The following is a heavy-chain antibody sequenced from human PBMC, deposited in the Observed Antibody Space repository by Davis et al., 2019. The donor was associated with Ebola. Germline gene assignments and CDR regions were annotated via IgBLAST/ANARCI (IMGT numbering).Heavy chain of an antibody. V-gene: IGHV4-31*03. Sequence: SETLSLTCTVSGGSISSSSYYWGWIRQPPGKGLEWIGYIYYSGSTYYNPSLKSRVTISVDTSKNQFSLKLSSVTAADTAVYYCARLKAKGWFDPWGQGTLVTVSS. CDR2: IYYSGST. CDR1: GGSISSSSYY. CDR3: ARLKAKGWFDP. J-gene: IGHJ5*02.